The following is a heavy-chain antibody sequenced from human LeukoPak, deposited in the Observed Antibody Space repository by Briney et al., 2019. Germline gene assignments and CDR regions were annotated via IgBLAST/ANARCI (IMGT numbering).Heavy chain of an antibody. CDR1: GDSISSDRYS. Sequence: SETLSLTCTVSGDSISSDRYSWTWIRQPAGKGLECIGRIYSSGTTNYNPSLKSRVTISVDTSKNQFSLNLSSVTAADTAVYYCASIHANWGHPLDSWGQGTLVTVSS. D-gene: IGHD7-27*01. CDR2: IYSSGTT. V-gene: IGHV4-61*02. CDR3: ASIHANWGHPLDS. J-gene: IGHJ4*02.